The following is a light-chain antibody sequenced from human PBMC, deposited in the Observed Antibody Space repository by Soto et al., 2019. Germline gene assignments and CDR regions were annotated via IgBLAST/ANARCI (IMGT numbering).Light chain of an antibody. CDR2: EVT. V-gene: IGLV2-14*01. CDR1: SNDVGGYNY. Sequence: QSALTQPASVSGSPGQSITISCTGTSNDVGGYNYVSWYQQHLGKAPKPMIYEVTNRPSGISNRFSGSKSGNAASLTISGLQAEDEADYYCSSYTTSSTYVFGTGTKLTVL. J-gene: IGLJ1*01. CDR3: SSYTTSSTYV.